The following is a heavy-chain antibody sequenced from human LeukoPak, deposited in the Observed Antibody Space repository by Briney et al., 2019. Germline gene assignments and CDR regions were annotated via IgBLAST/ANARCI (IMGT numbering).Heavy chain of an antibody. V-gene: IGHV4-30-4*01. CDR3: ARVETSGTKLRYYFDY. Sequence: SQTLSLTCTVSGGSISNDDSYWSWIRQPPGKGLEWIGYISYSGNTYYSPSLKSRVIISVDTSKNQFSLKLSSVTAADTAVYYCARVETSGTKLRYYFDYWGQGTLVTVSS. CDR1: GGSISNDDSY. CDR2: ISYSGNT. D-gene: IGHD1-26*01. J-gene: IGHJ4*02.